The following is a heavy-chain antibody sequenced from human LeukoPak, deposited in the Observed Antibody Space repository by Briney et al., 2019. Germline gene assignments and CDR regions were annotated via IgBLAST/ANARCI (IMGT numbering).Heavy chain of an antibody. D-gene: IGHD1-26*01. CDR1: GGSISSYY. CDR3: ARHYYGAWSFDY. J-gene: IGHJ4*02. CDR2: ISYSGIT. V-gene: IGHV4-59*08. Sequence: SETLSLTCTVSGGSISSYYWSWIRQPPGKGLEWIGYISYSGITNYNPSLKSRVTISEDTSKNQFSLKLSYVTAADTAVYYCARHYYGAWSFDYWGQGTLVTVSS.